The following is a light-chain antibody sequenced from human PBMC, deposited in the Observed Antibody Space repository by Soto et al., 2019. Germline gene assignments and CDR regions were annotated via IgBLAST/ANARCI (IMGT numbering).Light chain of an antibody. V-gene: IGLV2-14*01. Sequence: QSALTQPASVSGSPGQSITISCTGTSSDVGGYNYVSWYQQHPGKAPKLMIYEVSNRPSGVSNRFSASKSGNTASLTSSGLQAEDEADYYCSSYPSSSTWVFGTGTKVTVL. CDR3: SSYPSSSTWV. CDR2: EVS. J-gene: IGLJ1*01. CDR1: SSDVGGYNY.